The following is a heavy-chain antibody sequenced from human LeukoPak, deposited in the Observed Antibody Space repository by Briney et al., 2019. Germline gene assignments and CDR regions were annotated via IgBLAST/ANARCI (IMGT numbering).Heavy chain of an antibody. J-gene: IGHJ4*02. D-gene: IGHD3-10*01. V-gene: IGHV4-61*01. Sequence: SETLSLTCTVSGGSFSSDNYYWSWIRQPPGKGLEWIGYIYSSGSTNYNPSLKSRVTISVDTSKNQFSLKLTSVTAADTAVYSCARIPNFYVSGTSYRYYIDYWGRGTLVTVSS. CDR1: GGSFSSDNYY. CDR3: ARIPNFYVSGTSYRYYIDY. CDR2: IYSSGST.